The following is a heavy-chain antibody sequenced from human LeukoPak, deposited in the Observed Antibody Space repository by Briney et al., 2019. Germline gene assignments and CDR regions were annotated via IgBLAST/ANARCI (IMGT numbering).Heavy chain of an antibody. Sequence: ASVKVSCKASGYTFTSYAMHWVRQAPGQRLEWMGWINAGNGHTKYSQKFQGRVTITRDTSASTAYMELSSLRSEDTAVYYCARKGHSYVSFDYWGQGTLVTVSS. V-gene: IGHV1-3*01. J-gene: IGHJ4*02. CDR1: GYTFTSYA. CDR3: ARKGHSYVSFDY. D-gene: IGHD5-18*01. CDR2: INAGNGHT.